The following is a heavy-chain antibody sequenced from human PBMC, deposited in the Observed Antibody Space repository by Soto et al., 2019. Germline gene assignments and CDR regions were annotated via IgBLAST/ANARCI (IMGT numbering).Heavy chain of an antibody. D-gene: IGHD3-16*02. CDR1: GYTFSSYG. CDR2: ISAYNGNT. Sequence: ASVKVSWKASGYTFSSYGISWVRQAPGQGLEWMGWISAYNGNTNYAQNLHGRVTMTTHTSTSTAYMELRGLRSDDTAVYYCARDSMITFGGVIVDLDYWGQGTLVTVSS. V-gene: IGHV1-18*01. J-gene: IGHJ4*02. CDR3: ARDSMITFGGVIVDLDY.